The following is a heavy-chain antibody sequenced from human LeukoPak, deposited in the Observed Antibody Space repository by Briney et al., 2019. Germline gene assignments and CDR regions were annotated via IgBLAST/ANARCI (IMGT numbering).Heavy chain of an antibody. Sequence: GGSLRLSCAASGFTVSSNYMTWVRQAPGKGLEWASVIYSGGNTYYADSVKGRFSISRDNTKNTVYLQMNSLRAEDTAVYYCARLVTGTTVINSGWFDPWGQGTLVTVSS. CDR1: GFTVSSNY. J-gene: IGHJ5*02. CDR2: IYSGGNT. V-gene: IGHV3-66*04. D-gene: IGHD4-23*01. CDR3: ARLVTGTTVINSGWFDP.